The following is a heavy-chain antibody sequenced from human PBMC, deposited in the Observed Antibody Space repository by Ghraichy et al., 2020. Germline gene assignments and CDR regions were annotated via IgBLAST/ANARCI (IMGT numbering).Heavy chain of an antibody. V-gene: IGHV3-23*01. Sequence: GGSLRLSCAASGFIFNRYGMSWVRQAPGKGLEWVSTISGSGGSTSYADSVKGRFTISGDNSKNTLFLQMNSLRVEDTAVYYCAKATIWNPLINYYYYGMDVWGQGTTVTVSS. CDR1: GFIFNRYG. J-gene: IGHJ6*02. D-gene: IGHD1-1*01. CDR3: AKATIWNPLINYYYYGMDV. CDR2: ISGSGGST.